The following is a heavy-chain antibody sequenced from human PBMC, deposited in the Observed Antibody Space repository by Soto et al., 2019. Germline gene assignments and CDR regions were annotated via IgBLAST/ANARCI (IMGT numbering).Heavy chain of an antibody. CDR2: IWYDGSNK. Sequence: LRLSCAASGFTFSSYGMHWVRQAPGKGLEWVAVIWYDGSNKYYADSVKGRFTISRDNSKNTLYLQMNSLRAEDTAVYYCARGAIVVVPAAIHPYFDYWGQGTLVTVSS. D-gene: IGHD2-2*02. CDR3: ARGAIVVVPAAIHPYFDY. V-gene: IGHV3-33*01. J-gene: IGHJ4*02. CDR1: GFTFSSYG.